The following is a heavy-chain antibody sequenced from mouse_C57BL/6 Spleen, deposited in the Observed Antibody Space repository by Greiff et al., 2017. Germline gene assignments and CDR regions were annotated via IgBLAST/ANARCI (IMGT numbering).Heavy chain of an antibody. J-gene: IGHJ3*01. V-gene: IGHV1-55*01. CDR3: ARGRYYYGSSPPVAY. CDR1: GYTFTSYW. D-gene: IGHD1-1*01. Sequence: QVQLQQPGAELVKPGASVKMSCKASGYTFTSYWLTWVKQRPGQGLEWIGDIYPGSGSTNYNEKFKSKATLTVATSSNTAYMHLSSLTSADAAVYYGARGRYYYGSSPPVAYWGQGTLVTVSA. CDR2: IYPGSGST.